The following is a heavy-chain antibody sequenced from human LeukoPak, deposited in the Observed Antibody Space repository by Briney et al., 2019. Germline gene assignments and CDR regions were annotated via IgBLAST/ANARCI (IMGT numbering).Heavy chain of an antibody. D-gene: IGHD6-13*01. CDR1: GFTFDDYA. V-gene: IGHV3-9*01. CDR2: ISWNRSSI. J-gene: IGHJ6*03. CDR3: AKASKATAAGSPGYYYYYYMDV. Sequence: GRSLRLSCAASGFTFDDYAMHWVRQAPGKGLEWVAGISWNRSSIDYADSVKGRFTISRDNAKNSLYLQMNSLRAEDTVLYYCAKASKATAAGSPGYYYYYYMDVWGKGTTVTVSS.